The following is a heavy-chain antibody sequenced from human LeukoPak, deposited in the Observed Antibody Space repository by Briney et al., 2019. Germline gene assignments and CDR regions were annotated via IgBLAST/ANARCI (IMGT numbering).Heavy chain of an antibody. CDR1: GFSFSSYD. CDR3: ARDLNREDFDY. Sequence: GGSLRLSCAASGFSFSSYDMHWVRQAPGKGLEWVAIIWLDGSAEYYGDSVKGRFTVSRDNSKNTLYLQMDSLRVEGTAVYYCARDLNREDFDYWGQGTLVAVSS. CDR2: IWLDGSAE. V-gene: IGHV3-33*01. D-gene: IGHD1-14*01. J-gene: IGHJ4*02.